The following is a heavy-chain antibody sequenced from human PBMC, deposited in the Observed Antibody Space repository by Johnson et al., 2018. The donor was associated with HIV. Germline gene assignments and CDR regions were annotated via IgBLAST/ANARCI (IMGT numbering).Heavy chain of an antibody. CDR3: SKALPGYDAFDI. CDR2: IRYDGSNK. V-gene: IGHV3-30*02. D-gene: IGHD5-12*01. Sequence: QVQLVESGGGVVQPGGSLRLSCVASGFTFSSYGIHWVRQAPGQGLEWVAFIRYDGSNKYYADSVKGRFTIFRDNSKNTLYLQMNSLRAEDTAVYYGSKALPGYDAFDIWGQGTMVTVSS. CDR1: GFTFSSYG. J-gene: IGHJ3*02.